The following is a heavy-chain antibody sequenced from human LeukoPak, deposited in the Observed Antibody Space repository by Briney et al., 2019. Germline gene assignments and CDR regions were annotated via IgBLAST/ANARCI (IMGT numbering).Heavy chain of an antibody. CDR2: ISGSGVSI. CDR1: GSTLSSYA. Sequence: GGSLRLSCAASGSTLSSYAMSWVRQAPGKGLEWVSGISGSGVSIYYAESVKGRFTISRDNSKNTLYLQMKSLRVEDTAVYYCASRNWSSFFDYWGQGTLVTVSS. J-gene: IGHJ4*02. CDR3: ASRNWSSFFDY. V-gene: IGHV3-23*01. D-gene: IGHD1-1*01.